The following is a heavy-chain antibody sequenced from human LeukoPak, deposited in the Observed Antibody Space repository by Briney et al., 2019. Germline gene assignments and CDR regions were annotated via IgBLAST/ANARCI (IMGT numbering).Heavy chain of an antibody. V-gene: IGHV4-61*01. CDR1: GGPVGSGSNY. J-gene: IGHJ4*02. CDR2: IHYSGST. Sequence: SETLSLTCTVSGGPVGSGSNYWSWIRQPPGKGLEWIGYIHYSGSTSHNPALKSRVTISVDTSKNQFSLKLSSVTAADTAVYYCARVLYGSGTYYFDYWGQGNLVTVSS. CDR3: ARVLYGSGTYYFDY. D-gene: IGHD3-10*01.